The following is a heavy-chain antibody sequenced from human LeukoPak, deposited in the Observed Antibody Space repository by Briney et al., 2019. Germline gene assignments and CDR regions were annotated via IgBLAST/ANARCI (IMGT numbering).Heavy chain of an antibody. D-gene: IGHD6-13*01. Sequence: ASVKVSCKASGYTFTGYYMHWVRQAPGQGLEWMGWINPNSGGTNYAQKFQGRVIMTTDTSTSTAYMELRSLRSDDTAMYCCAREGIRIAAAGTIDYWGQGTLVTVSS. V-gene: IGHV1-2*02. J-gene: IGHJ4*02. CDR2: INPNSGGT. CDR3: AREGIRIAAAGTIDY. CDR1: GYTFTGYY.